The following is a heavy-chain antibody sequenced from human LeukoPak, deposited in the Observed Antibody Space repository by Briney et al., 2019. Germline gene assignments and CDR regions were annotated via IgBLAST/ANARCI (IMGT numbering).Heavy chain of an antibody. D-gene: IGHD2-2*01. V-gene: IGHV3-9*01. Sequence: GGSLRLSCAASGFTFDDYDMHWVRQAPGKGLEGVSGISWSSGSIGYADSVKGRFTISRDNAKKSLYLQMNSLRAEDTALYYCAKGYCSSTSCYDDYWGQGTLVTVSS. CDR3: AKGYCSSTSCYDDY. CDR2: ISWSSGSI. CDR1: GFTFDDYD. J-gene: IGHJ4*02.